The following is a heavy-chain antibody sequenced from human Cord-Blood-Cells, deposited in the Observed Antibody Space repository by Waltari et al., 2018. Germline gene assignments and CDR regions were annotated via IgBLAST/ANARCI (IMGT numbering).Heavy chain of an antibody. CDR1: GYTFTSYA. V-gene: IGHV1-3*01. CDR3: ARDRRSILYGMDV. CDR2: ITAGNGNT. J-gene: IGHJ6*02. D-gene: IGHD6-6*01. Sequence: QVQLVQSGAEVKKPGASVKVSCKASGYTFTSYAMHWVRQAPGQRPEWMGWITAGNGNTKYSQKFQGRVTITRDPSASTAYMELSSLRSEDTAVYYCARDRRSILYGMDVWGQGTTVTVSS.